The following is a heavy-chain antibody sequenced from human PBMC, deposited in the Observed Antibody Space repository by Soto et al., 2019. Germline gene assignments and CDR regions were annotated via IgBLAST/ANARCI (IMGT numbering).Heavy chain of an antibody. CDR2: IIPILGIA. Sequence: QVQLVQSGAEVKKPGSSVKVSCKASGDTFSRHTISWVRQAPGQGLEWMGRIIPILGIANYAQKFQGRVTITAEKSMSAGLMVLSSLTSDDTAMYYCARVAEMCTVTKSYYSYVDGWCKGTTVTVSS. CDR3: ARVAEMCTVTKSYYSYVDG. J-gene: IGHJ6*03. CDR1: GDTFSRHT. V-gene: IGHV1-69*02. D-gene: IGHD2-21*02.